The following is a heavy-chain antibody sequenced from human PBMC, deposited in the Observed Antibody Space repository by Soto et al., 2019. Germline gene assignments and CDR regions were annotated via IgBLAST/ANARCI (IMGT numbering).Heavy chain of an antibody. V-gene: IGHV3-23*01. D-gene: IGHD5-12*01. Sequence: PGGSLRLSCAASGFTFSSYAMSWVRQAPGKGLEWVSAISGSGGSTYYADSVKGRFTISRDNSKNTLYLQMNSLRAEDTAVYYCAKEGTLPGRDGYMAPHYFDYWGQGTLVTVSS. CDR2: ISGSGGST. J-gene: IGHJ4*02. CDR3: AKEGTLPGRDGYMAPHYFDY. CDR1: GFTFSSYA.